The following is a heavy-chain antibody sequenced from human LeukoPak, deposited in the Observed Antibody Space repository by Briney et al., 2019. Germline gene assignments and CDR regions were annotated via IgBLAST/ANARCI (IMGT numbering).Heavy chain of an antibody. J-gene: IGHJ6*02. CDR2: IYSGGST. V-gene: IGHV3-53*01. CDR1: GFTVSSNY. Sequence: GGSLRLSCAASGFTVSSNYMSWVRQAPGKGLEWVSVIYSGGSTYYADSVKGRFTISRDNSKNTLYLQMNSLRAEDTAVYYCARDRGSALSYYYYGVDVWGQGTTVTVSS. D-gene: IGHD3-10*01. CDR3: ARDRGSALSYYYYGVDV.